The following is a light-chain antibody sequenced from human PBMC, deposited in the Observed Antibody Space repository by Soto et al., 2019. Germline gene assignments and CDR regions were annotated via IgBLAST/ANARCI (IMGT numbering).Light chain of an antibody. J-gene: IGKJ1*01. CDR3: QQYGSSAGT. Sequence: EIVLTQSPATLSLSPGEGATLSCRASQSVGSNYLAWYQQKGGQAPRLLIYGASSRATGTPDRFSGSGSGTDFTLSISRLEPEDFAVYYGQQYGSSAGTFGKGTKV. CDR2: GAS. V-gene: IGKV3-20*01. CDR1: QSVGSNY.